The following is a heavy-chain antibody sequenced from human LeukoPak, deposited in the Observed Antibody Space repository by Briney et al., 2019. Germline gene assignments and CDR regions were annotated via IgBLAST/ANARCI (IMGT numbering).Heavy chain of an antibody. J-gene: IGHJ4*02. D-gene: IGHD3-22*01. V-gene: IGHV1-46*01. CDR2: INPSGTTT. Sequence: GASVKVSCKASGYTFTTHYMHWVRQAPGQGLEWMGLINPSGTTTNYAQKFRGRVTMTRDLSTSTDYMELSSLRSDDTAVYYCARVNTMMQHLTFDYWGQGTLVTVSS. CDR3: ARVNTMMQHLTFDY. CDR1: GYTFTTHY.